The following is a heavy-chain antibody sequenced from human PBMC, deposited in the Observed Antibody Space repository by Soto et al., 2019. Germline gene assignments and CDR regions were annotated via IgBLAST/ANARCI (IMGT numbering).Heavy chain of an antibody. V-gene: IGHV3-66*01. CDR2: IYSGGST. CDR1: GVTVSSHY. J-gene: IGHJ5*02. Sequence: EVQLVESGGGLVQPGGSLRLSCAVSGVTVSSHYMSWVRQAPGKGLECVSVIYSGGSTYYADSMKGRFTISRDNSKNTLYLQMNSLRGEESAVYYCAQHDWFDPWGQGTLVTVSS. D-gene: IGHD1-1*01. CDR3: AQHDWFDP.